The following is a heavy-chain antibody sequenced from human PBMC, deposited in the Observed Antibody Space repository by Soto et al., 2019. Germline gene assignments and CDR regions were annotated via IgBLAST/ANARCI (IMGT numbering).Heavy chain of an antibody. D-gene: IGHD4-17*01. CDR2: ISGSGGST. Sequence: GGSLRLSCAASGFTFSSYAMSWVRQAPGKGLEWVSAISGSGGSTYYADSVKGRFTISRDNSKNTLYLQMNSLRAEDTAVYYCAKEGPGTVRKPYYSDYWGQGTLVTVSS. J-gene: IGHJ4*02. CDR1: GFTFSSYA. V-gene: IGHV3-23*01. CDR3: AKEGPGTVRKPYYSDY.